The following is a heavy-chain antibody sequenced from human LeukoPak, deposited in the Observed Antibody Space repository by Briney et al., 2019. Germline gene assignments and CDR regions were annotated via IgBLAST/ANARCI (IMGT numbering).Heavy chain of an antibody. J-gene: IGHJ4*02. V-gene: IGHV1-2*02. CDR3: ARVLRIAAAALDY. CDR1: GYTFTGYY. D-gene: IGHD6-13*01. Sequence: ASVKLSCKASGYTFTGYYMHWVRQAPGQGLEWMGWINPNSGGTNYAQKFQGRVTMTRDTSISTAYMELSRLRSDDTAVYYCARVLRIAAAALDYWGQGTLVTVSS. CDR2: INPNSGGT.